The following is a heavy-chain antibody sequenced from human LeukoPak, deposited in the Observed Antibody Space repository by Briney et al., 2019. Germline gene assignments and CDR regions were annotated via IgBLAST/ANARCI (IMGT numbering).Heavy chain of an antibody. CDR3: ARPQEPSSGLDY. CDR1: GFTFSSHA. CDR2: ISGSGGST. J-gene: IGHJ4*02. V-gene: IGHV3-23*01. D-gene: IGHD3-22*01. Sequence: PGGSLRLSCAASGFTFSSHAMSWVRQGPGKGLEWVSAISGSGGSTYYADSVKGRFSISRDNSKNTLYLQMNSLRAEDTAVYYCARPQEPSSGLDYWGQGTLVTVSS.